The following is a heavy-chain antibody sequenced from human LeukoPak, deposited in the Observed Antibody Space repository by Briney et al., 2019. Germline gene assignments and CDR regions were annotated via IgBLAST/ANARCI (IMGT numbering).Heavy chain of an antibody. CDR2: ISGSGGST. CDR1: RFIFSSYA. D-gene: IGHD5-18*01. V-gene: IGHV3-23*01. CDR3: AKHPAPRQLWLPFGYYFDY. J-gene: IGHJ4*02. Sequence: RGSLSHSCPASRFIFSSYAMSGVRPAPGRGLARVSTISGSGGSTYYADSVKGRFTISRDNSKNTLYLQMNSLRAEDTAVYYCAKHPAPRQLWLPFGYYFDYWGQGTLVTVSS.